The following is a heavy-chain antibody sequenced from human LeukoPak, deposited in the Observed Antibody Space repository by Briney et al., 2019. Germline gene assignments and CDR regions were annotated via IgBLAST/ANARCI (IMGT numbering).Heavy chain of an antibody. J-gene: IGHJ4*02. D-gene: IGHD1-26*01. CDR3: AREEEGELPDY. CDR1: GSPFSGHA. CDR2: ISYDGSSE. V-gene: IGHV3-30*01. Sequence: GGSLRLSCTASGSPFSGHAMHWIRQAPGKGPEWLALISYDGSSEFYADSVKGRFTISRDNSKNTLYLQVNSLRPEDTAVYFCAREEEGELPDYWGQGTQVTVSS.